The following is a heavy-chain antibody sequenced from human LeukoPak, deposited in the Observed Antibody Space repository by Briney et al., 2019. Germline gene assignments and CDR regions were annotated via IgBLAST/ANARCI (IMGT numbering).Heavy chain of an antibody. CDR2: IDPSDSYT. D-gene: IGHD2-2*01. J-gene: IGHJ6*02. V-gene: IGHV5-10-1*01. CDR3: ARHEIVVVPVDYYYYGMDV. CDR1: GYSFTSYW. Sequence: GESLKISCKGSGYSFTSYWISWVRRMPGKGLEWMGRIDPSDSYTNYSPSFQGHVTISADKSISTAYLQWSSLKASDTAMYYCARHEIVVVPVDYYYYGMDVWGQGTTVTVSS.